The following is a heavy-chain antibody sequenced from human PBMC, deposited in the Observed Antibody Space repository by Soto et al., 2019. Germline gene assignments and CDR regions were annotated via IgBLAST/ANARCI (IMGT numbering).Heavy chain of an antibody. Sequence: QVQLQQWGAGLLKPSETLSLTCAVYGGSFSGYYWTWIRQPPGTGLEWIGEINHSGSTNYNPSLNSRVTLSVHTSKHQFSLKLTSVPAADTSVYYCARDKITGLFDYWGQGTLVTVSS. V-gene: IGHV4-34*01. CDR3: ARDKITGLFDY. CDR1: GGSFSGYY. CDR2: INHSGST. D-gene: IGHD2-8*02. J-gene: IGHJ4*02.